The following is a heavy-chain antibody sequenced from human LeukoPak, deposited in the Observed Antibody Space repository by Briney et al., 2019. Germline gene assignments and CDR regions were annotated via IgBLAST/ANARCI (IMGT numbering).Heavy chain of an antibody. CDR3: ATVSFGDWLNWFDP. V-gene: IGHV1-24*01. CDR1: GYTLTELS. CDR2: FDPEDGET. Sequence: ASVKVSCKVSGYTLTELSMHWVRQAPGTGLEWMGGFDPEDGETIYAQRFQGRVTMTEDTSTDTAYMELSSLRSEDTAVYYCATVSFGDWLNWFDPWGQGTLVTVSS. D-gene: IGHD3-9*01. J-gene: IGHJ5*02.